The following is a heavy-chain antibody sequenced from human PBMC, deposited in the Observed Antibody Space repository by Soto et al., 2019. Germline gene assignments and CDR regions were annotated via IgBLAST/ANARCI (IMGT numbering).Heavy chain of an antibody. Sequence: SGPTLVNPTETLTLTCTVSGFSLSNARMGVSWIRQPPGKALEWLAHIFSNDEKSYSTSLKSRLTISKDTSKSQVVLTMTNMDPVDTATYYCARIQRRHCSGGSCYRDYYYYYMDVWGKGTTVTVSS. V-gene: IGHV2-26*01. J-gene: IGHJ6*03. CDR2: IFSNDEK. D-gene: IGHD2-15*01. CDR3: ARIQRRHCSGGSCYRDYYYYYMDV. CDR1: GFSLSNARMG.